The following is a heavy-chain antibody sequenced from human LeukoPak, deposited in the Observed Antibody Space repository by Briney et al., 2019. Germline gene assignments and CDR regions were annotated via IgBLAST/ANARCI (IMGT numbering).Heavy chain of an antibody. V-gene: IGHV3-21*05. Sequence: GGSLRLSCAASGFTFSSYSMNWVRQAPGKGLEWVSYISSSGRSILYADSAKGRFTVSRDNAKNSLYLQMNNLRAEDTAVYYCGREIPSGSYAPDYWGQGILVIVSS. CDR2: ISSSGRSI. D-gene: IGHD1-26*01. J-gene: IGHJ4*02. CDR3: GREIPSGSYAPDY. CDR1: GFTFSSYS.